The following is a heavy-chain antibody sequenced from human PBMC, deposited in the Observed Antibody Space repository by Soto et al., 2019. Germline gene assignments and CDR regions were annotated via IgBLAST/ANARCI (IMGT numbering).Heavy chain of an antibody. Sequence: QVQLQESGPGLVKPSETLSLTCTVSGGSISTYYWRWIRQPPGKGLEWIGYIHYSGSTNYNPSLKCRVAISVDTTKNQFSLKLTSVTAADTAVYYCARRYYGGNYWYFDLWGRGTLVTVSS. D-gene: IGHD4-17*01. J-gene: IGHJ2*01. CDR1: GGSISTYY. V-gene: IGHV4-59*08. CDR2: IHYSGST. CDR3: ARRYYGGNYWYFDL.